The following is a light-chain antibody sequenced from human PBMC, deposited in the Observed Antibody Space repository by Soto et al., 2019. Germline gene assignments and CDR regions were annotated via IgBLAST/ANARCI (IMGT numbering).Light chain of an antibody. V-gene: IGKV3-11*01. CDR1: QTVNSR. CDR3: HQRQSWPRT. Sequence: EIVLTQSPATLSSSPGERATRSCRASQTVNSRLAWYQHKPGQAPRLLIYHTSNRATGIPARFSGSGSGTDFTLTISSLEPEDFAVYYCHQRQSWPRTFGQGTKVDI. CDR2: HTS. J-gene: IGKJ1*01.